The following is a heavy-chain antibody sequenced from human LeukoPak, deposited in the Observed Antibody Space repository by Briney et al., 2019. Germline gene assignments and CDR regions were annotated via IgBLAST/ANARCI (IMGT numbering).Heavy chain of an antibody. V-gene: IGHV3-21*01. CDR1: GLTFSSYS. CDR3: ARVIAAAEPGDY. Sequence: GGSLRLSCAASGLTFSSYSMNWVRQAPGKGLEWVSSISSSSSYIYYADSVKGRFTISRDNAKNSLYLQMNSLRAEDTAVYYCARVIAAAEPGDYWGQGTLVTVSS. J-gene: IGHJ4*02. CDR2: ISSSSSYI. D-gene: IGHD6-13*01.